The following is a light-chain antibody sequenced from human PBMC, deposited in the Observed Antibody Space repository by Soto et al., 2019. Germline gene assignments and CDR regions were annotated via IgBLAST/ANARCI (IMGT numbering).Light chain of an antibody. CDR3: QQYSSSSGLT. CDR2: GAS. J-gene: IGKJ4*01. Sequence: EIVLTQSPGTLSLSPGERATLSCRASQSVSSSYLAWYQQKPGQAPRVFIYGASSRATGIPDRFSGGGSGADFTLTISRLEPEDFAVYYCQQYSSSSGLTFGGGTKVEIK. V-gene: IGKV3-20*01. CDR1: QSVSSSY.